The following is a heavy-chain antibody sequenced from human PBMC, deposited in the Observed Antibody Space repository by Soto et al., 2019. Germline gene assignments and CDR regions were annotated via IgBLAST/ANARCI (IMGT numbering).Heavy chain of an antibody. CDR2: IKQDGSEK. CDR1: GFTFSSYW. Sequence: PGGSLRLSCAASGFTFSSYWMSWVRQAPGKGLEWVANIKQDGSEKYYVDSVKGRFTISRDNAKNSLYLQMNSLRAEDTAVYYCARDEGWVAPDGYYYYMDVWGKGTTVTVSS. V-gene: IGHV3-7*01. D-gene: IGHD2-15*01. CDR3: ARDEGWVAPDGYYYYMDV. J-gene: IGHJ6*03.